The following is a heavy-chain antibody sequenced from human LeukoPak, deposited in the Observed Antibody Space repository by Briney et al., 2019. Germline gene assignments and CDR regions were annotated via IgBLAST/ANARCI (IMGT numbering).Heavy chain of an antibody. Sequence: GGSLRLSCAASGFTFNDYYMSWLRQAPGKRLEWLSYINIGGTNTHYADSVKGRSTISRDNAKKSLYLEMNNLRAEDTAVYYCATDGAGFDTWGQGVLVTVSS. J-gene: IGHJ5*02. V-gene: IGHV3-11*01. CDR1: GFTFNDYY. CDR3: ATDGAGFDT. CDR2: INIGGTNT.